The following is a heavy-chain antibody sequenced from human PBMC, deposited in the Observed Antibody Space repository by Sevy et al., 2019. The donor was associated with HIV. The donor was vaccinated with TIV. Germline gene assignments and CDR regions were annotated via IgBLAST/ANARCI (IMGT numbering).Heavy chain of an antibody. CDR2: INTNSGNP. Sequence: ASVKVSCKASGYTFTSYGINWVRQAPGQGLEWMGWINTNSGNPTYAQGFTGRFVFSLDTSVSTAYLQINSLKAEDTAVYYCARICYDILTEAFYFDYWGQGTLVTVSS. J-gene: IGHJ4*02. CDR3: ARICYDILTEAFYFDY. D-gene: IGHD3-9*01. CDR1: GYTFTSYG. V-gene: IGHV7-4-1*02.